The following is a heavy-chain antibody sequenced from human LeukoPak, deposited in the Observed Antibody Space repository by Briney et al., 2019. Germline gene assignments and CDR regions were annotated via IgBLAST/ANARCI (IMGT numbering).Heavy chain of an antibody. J-gene: IGHJ4*02. CDR1: GGSFSGYY. V-gene: IGHV4-34*01. CDR3: ARGLGSVTTDY. D-gene: IGHD4-17*01. Sequence: SETLSLACAVYGGSFSGYYWSWIRQPPGKGLEWIGEINHSGSTNYNPSLKSRVTISVDTSKNQFSLKLSSVTAADTAVYYCARGLGSVTTDYWGQGTLVTVSS. CDR2: INHSGST.